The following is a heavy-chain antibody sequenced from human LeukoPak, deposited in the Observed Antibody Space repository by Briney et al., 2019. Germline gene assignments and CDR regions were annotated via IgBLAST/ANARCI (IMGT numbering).Heavy chain of an antibody. V-gene: IGHV3-48*04. J-gene: IGHJ3*02. CDR1: GFTFSSYS. D-gene: IGHD3-10*01. CDR2: ISSSSSTI. Sequence: GGSLRLSCAASGFTFSSYSMNWVRQAPGKGLEWVSYISSSSSTIYYADSVKGRFTISRDNAKNSLYLQMNSLRAEDTAVYYCARERGYYGLDAFDIWGQGTMVTVSS. CDR3: ARERGYYGLDAFDI.